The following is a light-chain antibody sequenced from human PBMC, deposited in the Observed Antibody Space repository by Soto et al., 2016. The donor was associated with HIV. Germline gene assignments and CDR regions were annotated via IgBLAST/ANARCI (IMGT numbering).Light chain of an antibody. CDR2: DDK. V-gene: IGLV3-21*03. CDR1: NIGIKS. CDR3: QVWDSSTDHPV. Sequence: SYVLTQSPSVSVAPGKTARITCGGNNIGIKSVQWYQQKPGQAPILVVRDDKNRPSGIPERFSGSNSANTATLTITRVEAGDEADYYCQVWDSSTDHPVFGGGTELTVL. J-gene: IGLJ2*01.